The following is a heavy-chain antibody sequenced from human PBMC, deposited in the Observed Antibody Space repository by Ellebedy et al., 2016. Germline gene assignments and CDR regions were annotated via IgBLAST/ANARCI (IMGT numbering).Heavy chain of an antibody. J-gene: IGHJ4*02. CDR2: INYSGST. V-gene: IGHV4-59*01. CDR3: ARGRPDGDSDY. D-gene: IGHD2-21*02. CDR1: GGSISNYY. Sequence: SETLSLTCTVSGGSISNYYWSWIRQPPGKGLEWIAYINYSGSTDYNPSLKSRVTISVDTSKDQFSLQVTSVTAADTAIYYCARGRPDGDSDYWGQGALVIVSS.